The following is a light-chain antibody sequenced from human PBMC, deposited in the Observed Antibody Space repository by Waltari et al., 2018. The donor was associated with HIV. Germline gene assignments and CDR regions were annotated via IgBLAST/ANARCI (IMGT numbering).Light chain of an antibody. V-gene: IGKV3-15*01. Sequence: EIVMTQSPATLPVSTGERVNLSCRASETIRSSLAWYQQKPGKAPKPLIYRASSLASGVPSRFSGSGSGTEFTLTISSLQPEDFAPYYCQQYNSFPLTFGRGTKVEIK. J-gene: IGKJ4*01. CDR3: QQYNSFPLT. CDR2: RAS. CDR1: ETIRSS.